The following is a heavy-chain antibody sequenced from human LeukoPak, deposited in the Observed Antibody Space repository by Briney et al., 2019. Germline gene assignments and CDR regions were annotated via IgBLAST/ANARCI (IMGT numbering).Heavy chain of an antibody. CDR2: IRYDGSNE. CDR3: AKIEGKYQLANIPDS. Sequence: SGGSLRLSCVSSGLTFSYFGMHWAPQAPGKGPAWVAFIRYDGSNEYSAESVKGRFTISRHNSKNTLYLHMNSLGVEDTAAYYCAKIEGKYQLANIPDSWGQGTLVTVSS. V-gene: IGHV3-30*02. D-gene: IGHD2-2*01. CDR1: GLTFSYFG. J-gene: IGHJ4*02.